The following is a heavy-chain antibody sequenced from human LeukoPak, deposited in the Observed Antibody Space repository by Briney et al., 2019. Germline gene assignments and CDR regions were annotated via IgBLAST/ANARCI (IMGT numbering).Heavy chain of an antibody. CDR1: GFTFRDSF. J-gene: IGHJ4*02. D-gene: IGHD4-17*01. CDR3: ARRDYDSYFDY. CDR2: INGSGTNL. Sequence: GGSQRLSCAASGFTFRDSFMSWIRQAPGKGLQWLAYINGSGTNLYYADAVRGRFTISRDNAKNSLYLQMNSLRADDTAIYYCARRDYDSYFDYWGQGTLVTVSS. V-gene: IGHV3-11*04.